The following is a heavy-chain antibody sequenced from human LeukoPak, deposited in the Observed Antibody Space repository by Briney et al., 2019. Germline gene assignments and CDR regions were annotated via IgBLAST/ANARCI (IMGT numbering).Heavy chain of an antibody. CDR2: IIPIFGTA. Sequence: ASVKVSCKASGGTFSSYAISWVRQAPGQGLEWMGGIIPIFGTANYAQKFQGRVTITADESTSTAYMELSSLRSEDTAVYYCAREDYGSGNDYFDYWGQGTLVTVSS. J-gene: IGHJ4*02. D-gene: IGHD3-10*01. CDR3: AREDYGSGNDYFDY. V-gene: IGHV1-69*13. CDR1: GGTFSSYA.